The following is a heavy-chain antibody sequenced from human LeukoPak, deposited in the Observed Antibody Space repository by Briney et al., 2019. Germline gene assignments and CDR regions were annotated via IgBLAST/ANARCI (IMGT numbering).Heavy chain of an antibody. CDR1: GASISSYY. Sequence: PSETLSLTCTVSGASISSYYWSWIRQPPGEGLEWIGYISYSGSTNYNPSLKSRVTISAETSKKQVSLTMSSVTAADTAVYYCARHPELYFFDYWGRGTLDSVSS. CDR2: ISYSGST. V-gene: IGHV4-59*08. J-gene: IGHJ4*02. CDR3: ARHPELYFFDY. D-gene: IGHD3-10*01.